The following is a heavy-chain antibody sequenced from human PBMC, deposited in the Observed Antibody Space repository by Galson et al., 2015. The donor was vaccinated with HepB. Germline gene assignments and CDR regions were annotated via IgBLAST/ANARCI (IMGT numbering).Heavy chain of an antibody. CDR2: IIPIFGTA. Sequence: SVKVSCKASGGTFSSYAISWVRQAPGQGLEWMGGIIPIFGTANYAQKFQGRVTITADESTSTAYMELSSLRSEDTAVYYCARVGGGSRFQEDNYYMDVWGKGTTVTVSS. V-gene: IGHV1-69*13. J-gene: IGHJ6*03. D-gene: IGHD1-26*01. CDR3: ARVGGGSRFQEDNYYMDV. CDR1: GGTFSSYA.